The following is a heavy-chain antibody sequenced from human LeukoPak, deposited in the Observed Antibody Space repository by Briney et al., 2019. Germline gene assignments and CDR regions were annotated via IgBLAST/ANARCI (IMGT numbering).Heavy chain of an antibody. D-gene: IGHD3-22*01. V-gene: IGHV3-33*01. Sequence: PGGSLRLSCAASGFTFSSYGMHWVRQAPGKGLEWVAVIWYDGSNKYYADSVKDRFTISRDNSKNTLYLQMNSLRAEDTAVYYCARDYYDSSGYDYWGQGTLVTVSS. CDR2: IWYDGSNK. J-gene: IGHJ4*02. CDR3: ARDYYDSSGYDY. CDR1: GFTFSSYG.